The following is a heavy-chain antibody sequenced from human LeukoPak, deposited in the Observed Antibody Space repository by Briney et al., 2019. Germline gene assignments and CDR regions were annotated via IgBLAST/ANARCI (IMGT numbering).Heavy chain of an antibody. CDR3: ARIRYDYVWGGGDY. CDR2: ISSSSSTI. Sequence: GGSLRLSCAASGFTFSSYSMNWVRQAPGKGLEWVSYISSSSSTIYYADSVKGRFTISRDNAKNSLYLQMNSLRAEDTAVYYCARIRYDYVWGGGDYWGQGTLVTVSS. D-gene: IGHD3-16*01. CDR1: GFTFSSYS. V-gene: IGHV3-48*04. J-gene: IGHJ4*02.